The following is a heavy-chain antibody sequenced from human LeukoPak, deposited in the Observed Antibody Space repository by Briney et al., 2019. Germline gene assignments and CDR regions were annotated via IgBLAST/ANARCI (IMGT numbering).Heavy chain of an antibody. CDR3: ASGRGGSY. CDR2: IKEDGSEK. Sequence: PGGSLRLSCAASGFTFSIYWMTWVRQAPGKGPEWVANIKEDGSEKYYVDSVKGRFTISRDNAKTSLYLQMNSLRTEDTAVYYCASGRGGSYWGQGTLVTVSS. D-gene: IGHD1-26*01. CDR1: GFTFSIYW. J-gene: IGHJ4*02. V-gene: IGHV3-7*01.